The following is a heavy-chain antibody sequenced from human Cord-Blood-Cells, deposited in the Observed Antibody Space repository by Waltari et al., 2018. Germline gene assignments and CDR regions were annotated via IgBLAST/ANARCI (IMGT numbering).Heavy chain of an antibody. Sequence: QVQLVQSGAEVKKPGSSVKVSCKASGGTFSSYAISWVRQAPGPGLEWMGRIIPILGIANYAQKFQGRVTITADKSTSTAYMELSSLRSEDTAVYYCARDRHIVVVPAASPYYYYYMDVWGKGTTVTVSS. J-gene: IGHJ6*03. V-gene: IGHV1-69*09. D-gene: IGHD2-2*01. CDR2: IIPILGIA. CDR3: ARDRHIVVVPAASPYYYYYMDV. CDR1: GGTFSSYA.